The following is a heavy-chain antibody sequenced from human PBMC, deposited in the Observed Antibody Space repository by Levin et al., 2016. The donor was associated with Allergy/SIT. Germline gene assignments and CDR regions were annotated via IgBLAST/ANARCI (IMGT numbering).Heavy chain of an antibody. Sequence: SETLSLTCTVSGDSVTNNDYYWTWIRQRPGKGLEWIGYIYFSGSTYYNPSLKSRVTISLDTSKNQFSLSLTSVTAADTAVYYCARDAYSDFALDHWGQGALVTVSS. D-gene: IGHD4-11*01. V-gene: IGHV4-31*03. CDR2: IYFSGST. CDR1: GDSVTNNDYY. CDR3: ARDAYSDFALDH. J-gene: IGHJ5*02.